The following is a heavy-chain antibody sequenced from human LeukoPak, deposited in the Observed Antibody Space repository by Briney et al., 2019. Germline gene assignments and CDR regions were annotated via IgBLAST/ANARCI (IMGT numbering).Heavy chain of an antibody. CDR3: ARDPIKNKVVRGVIRNSATAEYYYYGMDV. CDR1: GWSFIGYY. CDR2: INHSGRW. D-gene: IGHD3-10*01. J-gene: IGHJ6*01. Sequence: PSETLSLTCAGYGWSFIGYYWRWIGPPPGRGVEGIGEINHSGRWSYIPCRMSQVTIYVDTPKNPFSLKMSYVTAAVKAVYYCARDPIKNKVVRGVIRNSATAEYYYYGMDVWGKGTTVTVSS. V-gene: IGHV4-34*01.